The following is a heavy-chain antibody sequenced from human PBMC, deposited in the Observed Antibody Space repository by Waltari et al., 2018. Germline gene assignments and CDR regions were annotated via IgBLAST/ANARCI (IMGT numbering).Heavy chain of an antibody. CDR1: GFISGSDW. CDR3: ARETTADYSYYYMDV. Sequence: EVQLVESGGGLVQPGGSLRLSCAASGFISGSDWRSWVRQAPGKGPEWVANIKQDGSEKYYMDSVKGRFTISRDNAKNSLYLQMNSLRAEDTAVYYCARETTADYSYYYMDVWGKGTTVTVSS. J-gene: IGHJ6*03. CDR2: IKQDGSEK. D-gene: IGHD4-17*01. V-gene: IGHV3-7*01.